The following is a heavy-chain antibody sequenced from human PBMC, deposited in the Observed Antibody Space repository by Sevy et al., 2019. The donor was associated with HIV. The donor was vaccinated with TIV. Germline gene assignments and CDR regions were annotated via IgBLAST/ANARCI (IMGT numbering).Heavy chain of an antibody. Sequence: SETLSLTCTVSGGSISSSSYYWGWIRQPPGKGLEWIGSIYYSGSTSYNPSLKSRVTISVDTSKNQFSLKLSSVTAADTAVYYCARRTSELRFLEWAFDYWGQGTLVTVSS. V-gene: IGHV4-39*01. CDR1: GGSISSSSYY. J-gene: IGHJ4*02. D-gene: IGHD3-3*01. CDR3: ARRTSELRFLEWAFDY. CDR2: IYYSGST.